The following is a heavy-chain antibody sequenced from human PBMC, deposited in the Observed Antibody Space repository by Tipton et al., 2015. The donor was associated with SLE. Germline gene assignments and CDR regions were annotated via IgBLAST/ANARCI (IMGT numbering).Heavy chain of an antibody. CDR1: GGSISSSSYY. D-gene: IGHD2-2*01. J-gene: IGHJ6*02. Sequence: TLSPTCTVSGGSISSSSYYWGWIRQPPGKGLEWIGSIYYSGSTYYNPSLKSRVTISVDTSKNQFSLKLSSVTAADTAVYYCASPAGMGYYYGMDVWGQGTTVTVSS. V-gene: IGHV4-39*07. CDR2: IYYSGST. CDR3: ASPAGMGYYYGMDV.